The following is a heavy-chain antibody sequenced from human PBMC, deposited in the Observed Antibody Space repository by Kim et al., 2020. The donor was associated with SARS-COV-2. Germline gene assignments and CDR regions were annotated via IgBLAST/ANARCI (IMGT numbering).Heavy chain of an antibody. J-gene: IGHJ4*02. Sequence: GESLKISCKGSGYSFTSYWLGWVRQMPGKGLEWMGIIYPGDSDTRYRPSFQGQVTISADKSISTAYLQWSSLKASDTAMYYCARASPGGYYDSSGYSEGFDNWGKGTLVTVSS. CDR2: IYPGDSDT. CDR1: GYSFTSYW. V-gene: IGHV5-51*01. D-gene: IGHD3-22*01. CDR3: ARASPGGYYDSSGYSEGFDN.